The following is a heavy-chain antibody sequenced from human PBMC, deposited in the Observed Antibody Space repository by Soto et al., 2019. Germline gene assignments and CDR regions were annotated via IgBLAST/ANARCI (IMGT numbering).Heavy chain of an antibody. V-gene: IGHV3-23*01. CDR3: TRDPRIPLDS. J-gene: IGHJ4*02. Sequence: GGSLRLSCAASGFTFTSWGMNWVRQVPGKGLEWVSMISPSGDATYYADSGKGRFAISRDNSKNTVHLQMNSLRVEDTAVYYCTRDPRIPLDSWGQGTLVTVSS. CDR1: GFTFTSWG. CDR2: ISPSGDAT.